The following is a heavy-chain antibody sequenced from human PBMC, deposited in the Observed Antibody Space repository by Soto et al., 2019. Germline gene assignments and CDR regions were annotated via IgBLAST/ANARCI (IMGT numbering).Heavy chain of an antibody. CDR1: GGTFSSSA. Sequence: QVQLVQSGAEMKEPGSSVKVSCKTSGGTFSSSAISWLRQAPGQGLEWMGGIIPLFRTPDYAQKFQGRATIAADESTSTAYMELRSLRSEDTAVYYCARDNDRLQLGGNYCSILAVWGQGTTITVSS. J-gene: IGHJ6*02. D-gene: IGHD1-7*01. CDR2: IIPLFRTP. V-gene: IGHV1-69*12. CDR3: ARDNDRLQLGGNYCSILAV.